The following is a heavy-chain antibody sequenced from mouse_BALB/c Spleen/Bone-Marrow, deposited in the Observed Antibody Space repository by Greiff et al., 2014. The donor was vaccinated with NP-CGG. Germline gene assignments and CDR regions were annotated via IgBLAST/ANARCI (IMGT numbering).Heavy chain of an antibody. J-gene: IGHJ2*01. D-gene: IGHD1-1*01. CDR1: GYNFTSSW. CDR3: ASYYSDAYYFDY. CDR2: IYPTNGNT. Sequence: QVQLQQSGAELVRPGASVKLSCKASGYNFTSSWMHWVKQRPGQGLEWIGAIYPTNGNTNYNKKFKGKATLTEDTSSSTAYLQLSSLTSEDSAVYYCASYYSDAYYFDYWGQGTPVTVSS. V-gene: IGHV1-59*01.